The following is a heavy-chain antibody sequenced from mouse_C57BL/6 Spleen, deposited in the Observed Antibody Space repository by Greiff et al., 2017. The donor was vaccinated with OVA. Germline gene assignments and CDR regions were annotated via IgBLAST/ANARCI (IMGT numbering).Heavy chain of an antibody. CDR3: AREGGNYAMDY. CDR2: INPSSGYT. Sequence: VKLQQSGAELARPGASVKMSCKASGYTFTSYTMHWVKQRPGQGLEWIGYINPSSGYTKYNQKFKDKATLTAGKSSSTAYMQLSSLTSEDSAVYYCAREGGNYAMDYWGQGTSVTVSS. V-gene: IGHV1-4*01. CDR1: GYTFTSYT. J-gene: IGHJ4*01.